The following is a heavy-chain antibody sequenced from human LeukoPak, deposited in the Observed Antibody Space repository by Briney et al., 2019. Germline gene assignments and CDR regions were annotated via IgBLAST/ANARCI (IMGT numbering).Heavy chain of an antibody. Sequence: GGSLRLSCAASGFTFSMYWMSWVRQAPGRGLEWVANIKQDGSEKYYVDSVKGRFTISRDNAKNSLYLQMNSLRAEDTAVYYCARYRSGGSCYDRWGQGSLVTVSS. CDR1: GFTFSMYW. CDR3: ARYRSGGSCYDR. D-gene: IGHD2-15*01. CDR2: IKQDGSEK. V-gene: IGHV3-7*01. J-gene: IGHJ5*02.